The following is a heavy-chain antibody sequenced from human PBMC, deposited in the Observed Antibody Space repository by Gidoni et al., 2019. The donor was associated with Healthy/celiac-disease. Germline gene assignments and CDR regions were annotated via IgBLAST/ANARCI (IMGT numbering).Heavy chain of an antibody. CDR1: GFTFSGYA. Sequence: EVQLLESGGGLVQPGGSLSLSGAPSGFTFSGYAMSWVRQAPGKGLEWVSAISGSGGSTYYADSVKGRFTISRDNSKNTLYLQMNSLRAEDTAVYYCAKDFHTGTTSDAFDIWGQGTMVTVSS. J-gene: IGHJ3*02. D-gene: IGHD1-7*01. V-gene: IGHV3-23*01. CDR3: AKDFHTGTTSDAFDI. CDR2: ISGSGGST.